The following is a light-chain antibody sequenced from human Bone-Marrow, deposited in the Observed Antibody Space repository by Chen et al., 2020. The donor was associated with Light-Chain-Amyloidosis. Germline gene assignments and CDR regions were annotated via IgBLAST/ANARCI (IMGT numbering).Light chain of an antibody. CDR3: QSYQGSSQGV. V-gene: IGLV6-57*01. CDR2: EDD. CDR1: SGSIAPNY. J-gene: IGLJ3*02. Sequence: NFMLTQPHSVSESPGTTLIISCTRSSGSIAPNYVQWYQQRPGSSPTTVISEDDQRPSGVPDRFSGSIDRSSNSASLTISGRKNEDEADYYCQSYQGSSQGVFGGVTKLTVL.